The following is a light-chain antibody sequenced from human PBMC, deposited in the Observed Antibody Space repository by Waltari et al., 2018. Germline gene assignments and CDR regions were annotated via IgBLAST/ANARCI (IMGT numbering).Light chain of an antibody. CDR3: QLWDTSNDRVV. CDR1: NIESES. CDR2: DDS. J-gene: IGLJ3*02. V-gene: IGLV3-21*02. Sequence: SIMLSQPPSMSVAPGQTASITCGGNNIESESVPWYQQKPGQAPLVVLYDDSARPSGIPRRFSGSNSGNKATLTISRVEAGDEADYYCQLWDTSNDRVVFGGGT.